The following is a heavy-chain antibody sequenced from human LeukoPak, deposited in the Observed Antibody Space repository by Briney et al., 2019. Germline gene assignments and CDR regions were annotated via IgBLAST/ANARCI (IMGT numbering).Heavy chain of an antibody. CDR3: ARDATRGGDNDY. CDR2: INEDGSYK. CDR1: GFTFTSYW. V-gene: IGHV3-7*01. D-gene: IGHD2-21*02. Sequence: PGGSLRLSCAASGFTFTSYWMSWVRQAPGKGLEWVANINEDGSYKFHADSEKGRLTISRDNSKNSLYLQMSSLRADDTAVYYCARDATRGGDNDYWGQGTRVIVSS. J-gene: IGHJ4*02.